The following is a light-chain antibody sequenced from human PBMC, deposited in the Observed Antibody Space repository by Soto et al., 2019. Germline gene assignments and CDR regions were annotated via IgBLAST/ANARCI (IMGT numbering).Light chain of an antibody. Sequence: DIQLTQSPSFLSASLVERVTIXCRASQGISSYLAWYQQKPGKAPKLLIYAASTLRSGVPSRFSGSGSGTEFTLTISSLQPDDFATYYCQHYNSYSEAFGQGTKVDIK. J-gene: IGKJ1*01. V-gene: IGKV1-9*01. CDR3: QHYNSYSEA. CDR2: AAS. CDR1: QGISSY.